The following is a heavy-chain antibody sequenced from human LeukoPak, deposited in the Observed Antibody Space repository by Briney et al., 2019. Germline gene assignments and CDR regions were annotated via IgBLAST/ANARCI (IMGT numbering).Heavy chain of an antibody. V-gene: IGHV4-34*01. CDR2: INHSGST. CDR3: ARGLYGGNSEDY. J-gene: IGHJ4*02. CDR1: GGSFSGYY. Sequence: PETLSLTCAVYGGSFSGYYWSWIRQPPGKGLEWIGEINHSGSTNYNPSLKSRVTISVDTSKNQFSLKLSSVTAADTAVYYCARGLYGGNSEDYWGQGTLVTVSS. D-gene: IGHD4-23*01.